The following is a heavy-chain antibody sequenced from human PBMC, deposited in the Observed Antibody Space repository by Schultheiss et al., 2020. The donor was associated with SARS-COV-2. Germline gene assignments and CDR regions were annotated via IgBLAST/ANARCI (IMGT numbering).Heavy chain of an antibody. J-gene: IGHJ4*02. Sequence: GGSLRLSCAASGFTFSSYGMHWVRQAPGKGLEWVAVIWYDGSNKYYADSVKGRFTISRDNSKNTLYLQMNRLRAEDTAVYYCASQGYCSGGNCYSNGWGQGTLVTVSS. CDR3: ASQGYCSGGNCYSNG. CDR1: GFTFSSYG. CDR2: IWYDGSNK. D-gene: IGHD2-15*01. V-gene: IGHV3-33*01.